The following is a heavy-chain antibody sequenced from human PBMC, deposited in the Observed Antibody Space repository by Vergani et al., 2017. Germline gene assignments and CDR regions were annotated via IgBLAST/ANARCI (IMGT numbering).Heavy chain of an antibody. Sequence: QVQLQESGPGLVKPSESLSLTCTVSGGPISSYYWSWIRQPPGKGLEWIGYIYHSGSTNYNLSLKSRVTISVDTSKKQFSLKLSSVTAADTAVYYCARGRWDAFDVWGQGTMVTVSS. D-gene: IGHD4-23*01. J-gene: IGHJ3*01. CDR3: ARGRWDAFDV. V-gene: IGHV4-59*01. CDR1: GGPISSYY. CDR2: IYHSGST.